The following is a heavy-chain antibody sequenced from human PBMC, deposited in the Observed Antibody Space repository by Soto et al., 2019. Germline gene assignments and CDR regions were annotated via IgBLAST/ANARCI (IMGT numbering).Heavy chain of an antibody. CDR3: ARPGLGSSYFDY. CDR1: GGSISSSSYY. D-gene: IGHD6-6*01. J-gene: IGHJ4*02. Sequence: SETLSLTCTVSGGSISSSSYYWGWIRQPPGKGLEWIGSIYYSGSTYYNPSLESRVTISVDTSKNQFSLKLSSVTAADTAVYYCARPGLGSSYFDYWGQGTLVTVSS. CDR2: IYYSGST. V-gene: IGHV4-39*01.